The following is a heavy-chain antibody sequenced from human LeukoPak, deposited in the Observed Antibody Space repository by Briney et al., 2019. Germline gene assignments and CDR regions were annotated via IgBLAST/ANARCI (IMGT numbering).Heavy chain of an antibody. D-gene: IGHD3-10*01. CDR3: AEAAYYYGSGSYYNVDY. Sequence: SETLSLTCTVSGGSISSYYWSWIRQPPGKGLEWIGYIYYSGSTNYNPSLKSRVTISVDTSKNQFSLKLSSVTAADTAVYYCAEAAYYYGSGSYYNVDYWGQGTLVTVSS. J-gene: IGHJ4*02. CDR2: IYYSGST. CDR1: GGSISSYY. V-gene: IGHV4-59*01.